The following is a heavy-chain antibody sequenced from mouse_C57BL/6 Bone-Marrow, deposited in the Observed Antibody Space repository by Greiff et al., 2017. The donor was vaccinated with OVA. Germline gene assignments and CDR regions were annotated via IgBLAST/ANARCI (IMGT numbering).Heavy chain of an antibody. CDR1: GFSLTSYG. V-gene: IGHV2-2*01. CDR2: IWSGGST. J-gene: IGHJ1*03. Sequence: QVQLQQSGPGLVQPSQSLSITCTVSGFSLTSYGVHWVRQSPGKGLEWLGVIWSGGSTDYNAAFISRLSISKDNSKSQVFFKMNSLQADDTAIYYCATPLLWLRGDWYFDVWGTGTTVTVSS. D-gene: IGHD2-2*01. CDR3: ATPLLWLRGDWYFDV.